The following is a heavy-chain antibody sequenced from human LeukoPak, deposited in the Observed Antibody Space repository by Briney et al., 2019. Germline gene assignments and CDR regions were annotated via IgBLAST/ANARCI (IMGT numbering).Heavy chain of an antibody. CDR2: INHSGST. CDR3: ARGWVVAATNFDY. Sequence: ASETLSLTCAVYGGSFSGYYWSWIRQPPGKGLEWIGEINHSGSTNYNPPLKSRVTISVDTSKNQFSLKLSSVTAADTAVYYCARGWVVAATNFDYWGQGTLVTVSS. D-gene: IGHD2-15*01. J-gene: IGHJ4*02. V-gene: IGHV4-34*01. CDR1: GGSFSGYY.